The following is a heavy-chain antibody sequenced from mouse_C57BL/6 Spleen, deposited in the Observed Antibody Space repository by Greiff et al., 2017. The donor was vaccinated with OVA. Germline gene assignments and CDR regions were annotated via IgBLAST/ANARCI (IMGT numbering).Heavy chain of an antibody. CDR1: GYTFTDYE. J-gene: IGHJ4*01. CDR3: TSSYYDSSYAMDY. CDR2: IDPETGGT. Sequence: QVQLKESGAELVRPGASVTLSCKASGYTFTDYEMHWVKQTPVHGLEWIGAIDPETGGTAYNQKFKGKAILTADKSSSTAYMELRSLTSEDSAVYYCTSSYYDSSYAMDYWGQGTSVTVSS. D-gene: IGHD2-4*01. V-gene: IGHV1-15*01.